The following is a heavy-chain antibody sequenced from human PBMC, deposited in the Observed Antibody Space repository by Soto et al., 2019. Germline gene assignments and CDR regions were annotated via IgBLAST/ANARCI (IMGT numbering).Heavy chain of an antibody. V-gene: IGHV4-39*01. CDR1: GGSISSRGYY. D-gene: IGHD6-19*01. Sequence: SENLYHTCTVSGGSISSRGYYLNWIRQPPGKGLEWIGTIFYSGGSYYNPSLKSRVSTSGDTSKNQFSLKLNSVPAADTAFYYRARHYGSFDPWGQGTLVTVSS. J-gene: IGHJ5*02. CDR2: IFYSGGS. CDR3: ARHYGSFDP.